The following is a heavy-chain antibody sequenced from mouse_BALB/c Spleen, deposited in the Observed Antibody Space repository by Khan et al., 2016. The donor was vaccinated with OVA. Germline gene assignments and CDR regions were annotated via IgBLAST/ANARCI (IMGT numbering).Heavy chain of an antibody. CDR2: IDPFSGDT. D-gene: IGHD2-2*01. CDR1: GYSFTTYY. V-gene: IGHV1S135*01. J-gene: IGHJ3*01. CDR3: TRHGYVAWFTY. Sequence: IQLVQSGPELMKPGTSVKISCKASGYSFTTYYIHWVMQSHGKSLEWIGYIDPFSGDTTFNQKFKGKATLTVDKSSSTAYIHLSNLTSEDSAIYYCTRHGYVAWFTYWGQGTLVTVSA.